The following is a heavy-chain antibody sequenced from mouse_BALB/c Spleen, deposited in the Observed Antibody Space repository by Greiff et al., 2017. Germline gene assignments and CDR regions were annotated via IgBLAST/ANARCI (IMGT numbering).Heavy chain of an antibody. CDR2: ISSGSSTI. J-gene: IGHJ2*01. CDR3: ARATVVAIPFDY. CDR1: GFTFSSFG. Sequence: EVKVEESGGGLVQPGGSRKLSCAASGFTFSSFGMHWVRQAPEKGLEWVAYISSGSSTIYYADTVKGRFTISRDNPKNTLFLQMTSLRSEDTAMYYCARATVVAIPFDYWGQGTTLTVSS. D-gene: IGHD1-1*01. V-gene: IGHV5-17*02.